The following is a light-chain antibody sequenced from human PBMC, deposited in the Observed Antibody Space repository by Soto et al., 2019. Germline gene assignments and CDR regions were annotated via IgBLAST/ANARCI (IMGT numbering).Light chain of an antibody. CDR1: SSDIGSFNY. CDR3: SSHATYDTRA. V-gene: IGLV2-14*01. J-gene: IGLJ1*01. CDR2: EVS. Sequence: QSALTQPASVSGSPGQSIAISCTGTSSDIGSFNYVSWYQQHPGKAPKLMIHEVSNRPSGVADLFSGSKSVNTAALTISGLHADDEADYYCSSHATYDTRAFGTGTKVTVL.